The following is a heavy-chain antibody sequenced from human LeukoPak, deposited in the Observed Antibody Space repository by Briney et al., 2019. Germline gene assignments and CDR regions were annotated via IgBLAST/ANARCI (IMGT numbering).Heavy chain of an antibody. CDR3: AMEGGSDNWFDP. Sequence: SETLSLTCTVSGYSISSGYYWGWIRQPPGKGLEWIGSIYHSGSTYYNPSLKSRVTISVDTSKNQFSLKLSSVTAADTAVYYCAMEGGSDNWFDPWGQGTLVTVSS. D-gene: IGHD1-26*01. J-gene: IGHJ5*02. V-gene: IGHV4-38-2*02. CDR2: IYHSGST. CDR1: GYSISSGYY.